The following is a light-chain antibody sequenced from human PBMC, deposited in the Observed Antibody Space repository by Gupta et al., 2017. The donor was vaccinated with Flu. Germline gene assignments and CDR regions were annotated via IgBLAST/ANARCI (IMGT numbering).Light chain of an antibody. CDR1: QNVNNN. Sequence: PATRSVSPGERATLFCRASQNVNNNLAWYQQRPGRAPRLLIYGASTRATGIPARFSGSGSGTEFTLTISSLQSEDFAVYSCQQENNWPRTFGQGTPVEIK. CDR2: GAS. J-gene: IGKJ5*01. V-gene: IGKV3-15*01. CDR3: QQENNWPRT.